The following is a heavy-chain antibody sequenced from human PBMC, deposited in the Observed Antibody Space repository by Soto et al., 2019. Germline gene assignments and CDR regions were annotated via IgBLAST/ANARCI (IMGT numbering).Heavy chain of an antibody. D-gene: IGHD3-22*01. Sequence: GGSLRLSCAASGFTFSSYVMHWVRQAPGKGLEWVAVISYDGSNKYYADSVKGRFTISRDNSKNTLYLQMNSLRAEDTAVYYCARERPYDSSGYYLDYWGQGALVTVSS. CDR2: ISYDGSNK. V-gene: IGHV3-30-3*01. J-gene: IGHJ4*02. CDR3: ARERPYDSSGYYLDY. CDR1: GFTFSSYV.